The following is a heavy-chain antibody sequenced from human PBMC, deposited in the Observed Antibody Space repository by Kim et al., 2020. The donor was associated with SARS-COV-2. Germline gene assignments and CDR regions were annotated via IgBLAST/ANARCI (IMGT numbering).Heavy chain of an antibody. Sequence: ASVKVSCKAYEYAFVRYGVSWVRQAPGRGLEWLGWMSAHSGNKIYAQDFKDRINLNTDSSTETAYLDLRDLRPDDSAGYYCARVGGVAVAGDYSSRRGLDVWGQGTTVSVS. CDR1: EYAFVRYG. J-gene: IGHJ6*02. D-gene: IGHD4-4*01. CDR3: ARVGGVAVAGDYSSRRGLDV. CDR2: MSAHSGNK. V-gene: IGHV1-18*01.